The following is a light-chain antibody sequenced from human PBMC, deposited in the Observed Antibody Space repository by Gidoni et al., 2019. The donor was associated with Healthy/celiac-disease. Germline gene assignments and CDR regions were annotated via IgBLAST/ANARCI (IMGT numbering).Light chain of an antibody. CDR2: GSS. CDR3: KQYGSSPWT. CDR1: QSISSSY. J-gene: IGKJ1*01. Sequence: EIVFTQSPGTLSLSPGERATLSCRASQSISSSYLAWYNQKPGQAPSLLIYGSSSRATGIPDRFSGSGSGTDFTLTISRLEPEDFAVYYFKQYGSSPWTFGQGTKVEIK. V-gene: IGKV3-20*01.